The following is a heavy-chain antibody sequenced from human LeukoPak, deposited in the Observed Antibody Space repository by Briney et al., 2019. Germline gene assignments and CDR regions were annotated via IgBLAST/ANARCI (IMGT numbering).Heavy chain of an antibody. D-gene: IGHD3-10*01. CDR3: AREGWYGEPLSY. CDR1: GFTFSNYE. CDR2: ISSSSTTI. V-gene: IGHV3-48*03. Sequence: TGGSLRLSCAASGFTFSNYEMKWVRQAPGKGLEWVSYISSSSTTIYNADSVEGRFTISRDNAKNLLFLQMSSLRAEDTAVYYCAREGWYGEPLSYWGQGTLVTVSS. J-gene: IGHJ4*02.